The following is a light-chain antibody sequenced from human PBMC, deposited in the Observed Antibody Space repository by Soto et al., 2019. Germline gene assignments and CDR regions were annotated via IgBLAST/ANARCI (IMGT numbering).Light chain of an antibody. J-gene: IGLJ3*02. CDR1: SSDVGGYNY. Sequence: QSALTQPASVSGSPGQSITISCTGTSSDVGGYNYVSWYQQHPGKAPKLIIYEVSDRPSGVSNRFSGSKSGNTASLTISGLQAEDEADYYCFSYTSSSTRVFGGGTKVTVL. V-gene: IGLV2-14*01. CDR2: EVS. CDR3: FSYTSSSTRV.